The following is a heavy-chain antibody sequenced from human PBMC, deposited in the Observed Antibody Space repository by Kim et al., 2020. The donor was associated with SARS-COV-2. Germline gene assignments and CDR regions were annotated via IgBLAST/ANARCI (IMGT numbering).Heavy chain of an antibody. D-gene: IGHD2-15*01. J-gene: IGHJ5*02. CDR3: ARGMGGPRWFDP. V-gene: IGHV4-39*01. CDR1: GGSISSSSYY. Sequence: SETLSLTCTVSGGSISSSSYYWGWIRQPPGKGLEWIGSIYYSGSTYYNPSLKSRVTISVDTSKNQFSLKLSSVTAADTAVYYCARGMGGPRWFDPWGQGTLVTVSS. CDR2: IYYSGST.